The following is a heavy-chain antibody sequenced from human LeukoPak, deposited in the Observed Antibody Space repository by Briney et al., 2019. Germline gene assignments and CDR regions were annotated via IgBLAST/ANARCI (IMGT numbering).Heavy chain of an antibody. D-gene: IGHD5-12*01. Sequence: PGGSLRLSCAASGFTVSSNYMSWVRQAPGKGLEWVSVIYSGGSTYYADSVKGRFTISRDSSKNTLYLQMNSLRAEDTAVYYCARDRGSFYGMDVWGQGTTVTVS. CDR1: GFTVSSNY. J-gene: IGHJ6*02. CDR3: ARDRGSFYGMDV. CDR2: IYSGGST. V-gene: IGHV3-53*01.